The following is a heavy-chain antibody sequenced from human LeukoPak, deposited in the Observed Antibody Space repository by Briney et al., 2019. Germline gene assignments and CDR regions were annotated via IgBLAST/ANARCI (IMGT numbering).Heavy chain of an antibody. J-gene: IGHJ6*02. CDR2: IYSVGST. D-gene: IGHD3-10*01. V-gene: IGHV3-66*01. CDR3: ARDSPYGSGSYSYYYYGMDV. Sequence: GGSLRLSCAASGLTVSSNYMSCVRQAPRKGLEWVSVIYSVGSTYYADSVKGRFTIYGDNSKNTLYLQMNSLRAEDTAVYYCARDSPYGSGSYSYYYYGMDVWGQGTTVTVSS. CDR1: GLTVSSNY.